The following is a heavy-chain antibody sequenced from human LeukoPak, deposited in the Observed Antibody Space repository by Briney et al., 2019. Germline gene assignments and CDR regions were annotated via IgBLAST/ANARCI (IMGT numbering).Heavy chain of an antibody. J-gene: IGHJ4*02. CDR1: GGSISSSSYY. CDR2: IYYSGST. CDR3: ARDQRYSYGGLDY. Sequence: PSETLSLTCTVSGGSISSSSYYWGWIRQPPGKGLEWIGSIYYSGSTYYNPSLKSRVTISVDTSKNQFSLKLSSVTPEDTAVYYCARDQRYSYGGLDYWGQGTLVTVSS. V-gene: IGHV4-39*07. D-gene: IGHD5-18*01.